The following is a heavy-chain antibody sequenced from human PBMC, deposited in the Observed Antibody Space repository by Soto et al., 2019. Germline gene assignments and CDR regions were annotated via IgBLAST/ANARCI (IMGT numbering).Heavy chain of an antibody. J-gene: IGHJ6*02. V-gene: IGHV1-46*01. CDR3: ARGGSSPVFCYYCGLDV. CDR2: INPSADTT. CDR1: GYSVARYF. D-gene: IGHD6-13*01. Sequence: ASVKVSCKASGYSVARYFMHWVRQAPGQGLEWLGVINPSADTTTYAQKFQGRVTMTWDASTSTVFMDVSSLRSEDTAIYYCARGGSSPVFCYYCGLDVWGQGTTGTVS.